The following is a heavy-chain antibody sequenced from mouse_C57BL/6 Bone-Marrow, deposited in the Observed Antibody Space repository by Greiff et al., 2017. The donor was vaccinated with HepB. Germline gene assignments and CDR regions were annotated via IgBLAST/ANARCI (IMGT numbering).Heavy chain of an antibody. CDR1: GYSITSGYY. CDR2: ISYDGSN. CDR3: ARYYGNYFDY. D-gene: IGHD2-1*01. Sequence: EVKLVESGPGLVKPSQSLSLTCSVTGYSITSGYYWNWIRQFPGNKLEWMGYISYDGSNNYNPSLKNRISITRDTSKNQFFLKLNSVTTEDTATYYCARYYGNYFDYWGQGTTLTVSS. V-gene: IGHV3-6*01. J-gene: IGHJ2*01.